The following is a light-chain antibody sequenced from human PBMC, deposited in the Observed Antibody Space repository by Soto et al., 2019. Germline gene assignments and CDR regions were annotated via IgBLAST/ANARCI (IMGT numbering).Light chain of an antibody. CDR1: SSDIGGYNY. CDR3: SSFYSSGSRVNIVI. J-gene: IGLJ2*01. V-gene: IGLV2-14*01. Sequence: QSVLTQPASVSGSPGQSITISCSGTSSDIGGYNYVSWYQQHPGKAPKLMIYEVNNRPSGVSTRFSGSRSGNTASLTISGLQAEDEADYYCSSFYSSGSRVNIVIFGGGTKLTVL. CDR2: EVN.